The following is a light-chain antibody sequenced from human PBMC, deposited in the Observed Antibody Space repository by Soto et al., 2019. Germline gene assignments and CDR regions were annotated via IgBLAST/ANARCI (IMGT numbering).Light chain of an antibody. Sequence: DIQMNLSAPALSVYEGDRVTITCQASQDISNYLHWFQQKPGKAPQLLIYDASSLESGVPSRFSGSGSGTEFTLTICSLQPDDFAPYYCQQSNIYSNTFGGVS. J-gene: IGKJ4*01. CDR1: QDISNY. CDR3: QQSNIYSNT. V-gene: IGKV1-5*01. CDR2: DAS.